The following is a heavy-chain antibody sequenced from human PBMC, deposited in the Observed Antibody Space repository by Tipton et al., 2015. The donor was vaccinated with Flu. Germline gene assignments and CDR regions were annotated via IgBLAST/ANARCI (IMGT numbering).Heavy chain of an antibody. CDR1: DGSVGSSSYY. D-gene: IGHD3-10*02. V-gene: IGHV4-39*01. J-gene: IGHJ4*02. Sequence: TLSLTCTVSDGSVGSSSYYWAWVRQPPGKGLEWIGNIYYTGSTNYNPSLKSRVTISVDRSKDQFSLKLTSVTAADTAVYYCARLSYYDVDLKNFYFDYWGQGALVTVSS. CDR3: ARLSYYDVDLKNFYFDY. CDR2: IYYTGST.